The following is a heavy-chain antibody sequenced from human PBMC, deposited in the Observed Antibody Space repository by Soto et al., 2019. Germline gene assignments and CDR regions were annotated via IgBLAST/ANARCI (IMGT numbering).Heavy chain of an antibody. CDR1: GGTFSSYT. CDR2: IIPSLGIA. D-gene: IGHD3-22*01. CDR3: ASRYDSSDY. V-gene: IGHV1-69*02. J-gene: IGHJ4*02. Sequence: QVQLVQSGAEVKKPGSSVKVSCKASGGTFSSYTISWVRQAPGQGLEWMGRIIPSLGIANYAQKLQGRVTITADKSTSTAYMEPSSRRAENTAVYYCASRYDSSDYWGQGTLVTVSS.